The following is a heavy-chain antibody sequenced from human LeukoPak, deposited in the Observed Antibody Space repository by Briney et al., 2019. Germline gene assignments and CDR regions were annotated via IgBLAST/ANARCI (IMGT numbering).Heavy chain of an antibody. CDR1: GFTVSSSH. D-gene: IGHD3-22*01. J-gene: IGHJ3*02. CDR3: ARVFSGFNAFGI. CDR2: MYSGGFT. V-gene: IGHV3-53*01. Sequence: GGSLRLSCAASGFTVSSSHMSWVRQPPGQGLEWVSVMYSGGFTSYADSVKGRFTISRDNSKNTLYLQMNSLRAEDTAVYYCARVFSGFNAFGIWGQGTMVTVSS.